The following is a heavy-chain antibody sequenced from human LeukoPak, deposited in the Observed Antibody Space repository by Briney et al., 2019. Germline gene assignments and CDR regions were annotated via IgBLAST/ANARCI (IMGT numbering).Heavy chain of an antibody. CDR3: ARDSSGWSHDAFDI. CDR2: IWYDGSNK. V-gene: IGHV3-33*01. J-gene: IGHJ3*02. D-gene: IGHD6-19*01. CDR1: GFTFNNYG. Sequence: GRSLRLSCAASGFTFNNYGMHWVRQAPGKGLEWVAVIWYDGSNKYYADSVKGRFTISRDNSKNTLYLQMNSLRAEDTAVYYCARDSSGWSHDAFDIWGRGTMVTVSS.